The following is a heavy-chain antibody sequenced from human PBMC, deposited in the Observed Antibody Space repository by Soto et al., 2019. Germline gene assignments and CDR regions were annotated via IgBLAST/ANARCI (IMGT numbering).Heavy chain of an antibody. D-gene: IGHD3-22*01. CDR3: ARDSTRITMIVVVMTGGAFDI. V-gene: IGHV1-18*01. Sequence: ASVKVSCKASGYTFTSYGISWVRQAPGQGLEWMGWISAYNGNTNYAQKPQGRVTMTTDTSTSTAYMELRSLRSDDTAVYYCARDSTRITMIVVVMTGGAFDIWGRGTMVTVSS. CDR2: ISAYNGNT. CDR1: GYTFTSYG. J-gene: IGHJ3*02.